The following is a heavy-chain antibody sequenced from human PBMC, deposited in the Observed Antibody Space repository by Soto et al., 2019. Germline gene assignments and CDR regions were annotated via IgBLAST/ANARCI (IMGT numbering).Heavy chain of an antibody. CDR3: AREGAGTGPINDYGMDV. CDR1: GGTFSSYT. J-gene: IGHJ6*02. Sequence: QVQLVQSGAEVKKPGSSVKVSCKASGGTFSSYTISWVRQAPGQGLEWMGRIIPILGIANYAQKFQGRVTITADKSTSTAYMELSSLRSEDTAVYYCAREGAGTGPINDYGMDVWGQGTTVTVSS. D-gene: IGHD6-19*01. V-gene: IGHV1-69*08. CDR2: IIPILGIA.